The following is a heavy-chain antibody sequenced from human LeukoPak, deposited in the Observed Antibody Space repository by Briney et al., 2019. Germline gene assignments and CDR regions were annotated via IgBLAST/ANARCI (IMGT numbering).Heavy chain of an antibody. CDR3: AKDLLEWLLLGAFDI. CDR2: IDWNGGNT. V-gene: IGHV3-20*04. Sequence: GGSLRLSCAASGFTFDDYGMNWVRQVPGKGLEWVSGIDWNGGNTGYADSVKGRFTISRDNAKNSLYLQMNSLRAEDTAVYYCAKDLLEWLLLGAFDIWGQGTMVTVSS. J-gene: IGHJ3*02. CDR1: GFTFDDYG. D-gene: IGHD3-3*01.